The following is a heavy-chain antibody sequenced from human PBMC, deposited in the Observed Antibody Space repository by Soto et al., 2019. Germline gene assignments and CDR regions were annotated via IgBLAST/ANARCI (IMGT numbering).Heavy chain of an antibody. J-gene: IGHJ6*02. D-gene: IGHD1-26*01. CDR2: IYANKFGANT. CDR3: AKGLYCEHSFYFYAQDV. Sequence: GGSLRLSCAAAGLSVSDNFMSWVRQAPGKGLQWVSIIYANKFGANTYYEDSVRVRFTISRDNSNNLLYLQMNSLRAEDTAVYYCAKGLYCEHSFYFYAQDVWGQGTPVTVSS. CDR1: GLSVSDNF. V-gene: IGHV3-53*01.